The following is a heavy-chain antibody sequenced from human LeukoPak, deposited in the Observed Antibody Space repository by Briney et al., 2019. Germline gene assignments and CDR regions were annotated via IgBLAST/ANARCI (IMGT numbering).Heavy chain of an antibody. CDR3: ARHGTPTY. CDR1: GFTFSSYW. J-gene: IGHJ4*02. D-gene: IGHD1-1*01. CDR2: ISSSGTTT. Sequence: GGSLRLSCAASGFTFSSYWMHWVRQAPGKGLVWVSYISSSGTTTYYADSMKGRFTISRDNAKNSLFLQMNNLRAEDTAVYYCARHGTPTYFGQGTLVTVSS. V-gene: IGHV3-48*04.